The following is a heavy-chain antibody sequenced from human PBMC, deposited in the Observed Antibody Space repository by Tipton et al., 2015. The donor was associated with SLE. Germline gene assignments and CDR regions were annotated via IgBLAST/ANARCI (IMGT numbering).Heavy chain of an antibody. CDR3: AKSPNYGDYTPIFDY. CDR2: ISSSGSTI. Sequence: SLRLSCAASGFTFSDYYMSWIRQAPGKGLEWVSYISSSGSTIYYADSVKGRFTISRDNAKNSLYLQMNSLRAEDTALYYCAKSPNYGDYTPIFDYWGQGTLVTVSS. J-gene: IGHJ4*02. D-gene: IGHD4-17*01. V-gene: IGHV3-11*01. CDR1: GFTFSDYY.